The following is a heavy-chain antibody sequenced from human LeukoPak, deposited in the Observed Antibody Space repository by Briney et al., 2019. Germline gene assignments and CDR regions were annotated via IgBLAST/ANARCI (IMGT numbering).Heavy chain of an antibody. CDR2: IYYSGST. Sequence: PSETLSLTCTVSGGSISSGGYYWSWIRQLPGKGLEWIGYIYYSGSTYYNPSLKSRVTISVDTSKNQFSLKLSSVTAADTAVYYCASSYDSSPGDAFDIWGQGTMVTVSS. J-gene: IGHJ3*02. V-gene: IGHV4-31*03. CDR3: ASSYDSSPGDAFDI. CDR1: GGSISSGGYY. D-gene: IGHD3-22*01.